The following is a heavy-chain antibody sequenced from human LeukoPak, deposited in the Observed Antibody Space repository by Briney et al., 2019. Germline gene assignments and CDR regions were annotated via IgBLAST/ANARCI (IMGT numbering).Heavy chain of an antibody. J-gene: IGHJ4*02. CDR3: ARDYCGGTSCHPFDY. Sequence: GGSLRLSCVASGYTFGDFALHWVRHTPGGGLGWVSLISGDSSSIYYADSVKGRFTISRDNSKTSLFLRMDSLTAEDTGIYFCARDYCGGTSCHPFDYWGQGTLLIVSS. V-gene: IGHV3-43*02. D-gene: IGHD2-2*01. CDR2: ISGDSSSI. CDR1: GYTFGDFA.